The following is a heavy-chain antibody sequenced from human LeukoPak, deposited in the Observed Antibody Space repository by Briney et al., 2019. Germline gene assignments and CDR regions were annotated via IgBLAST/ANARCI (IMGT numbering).Heavy chain of an antibody. CDR3: AREPIHYYDSSGYFDY. Sequence: GGSLRLSFAASGFTFNSYGMHSVRQAPGKGLEWVAVIWYDGSNKYYADSVKGRFTISRDNSKNTLYLQMNSLRAEDTAVYYCAREPIHYYDSSGYFDYWGQGTLVTVSS. J-gene: IGHJ4*02. CDR2: IWYDGSNK. CDR1: GFTFNSYG. V-gene: IGHV3-33*01. D-gene: IGHD3-22*01.